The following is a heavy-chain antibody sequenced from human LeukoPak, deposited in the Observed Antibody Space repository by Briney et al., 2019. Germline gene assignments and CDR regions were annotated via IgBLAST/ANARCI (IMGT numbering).Heavy chain of an antibody. D-gene: IGHD1-1*01. Sequence: PGGSLRLSCAASGFTFNIYWMAWVRQAAGKGLEWVGNIKEIGSGQNYVDSVKGRFIISRDNAKNSLYLQMNSLRAEDAAVYFCARELATGAGANKYWGQGTLVTVSS. J-gene: IGHJ4*02. CDR1: GFTFNIYW. V-gene: IGHV3-7*01. CDR2: IKEIGSGQ. CDR3: ARELATGAGANKY.